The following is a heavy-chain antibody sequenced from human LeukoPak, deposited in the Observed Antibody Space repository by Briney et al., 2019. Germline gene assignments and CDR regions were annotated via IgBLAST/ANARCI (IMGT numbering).Heavy chain of an antibody. V-gene: IGHV3-21*01. D-gene: IGHD3-16*01. J-gene: IGHJ4*02. CDR1: GFTFSSYS. CDR3: ARTPGDGDYFDY. CDR2: ISSSSSYI. Sequence: GGSLRLSCAASGFTFSSYSMNWVRQAPGKGLEWVSSISSSSSYIYYADSVKGRFTISRDNAKNSLYLQMNSLRAEDTAVYYCARTPGDGDYFDYWGQGTLVTVSS.